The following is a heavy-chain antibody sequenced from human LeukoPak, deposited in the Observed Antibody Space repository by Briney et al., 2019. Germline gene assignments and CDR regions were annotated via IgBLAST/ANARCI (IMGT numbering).Heavy chain of an antibody. CDR2: ISHTSSTR. V-gene: IGHV3-11*04. Sequence: GGSLRLSCAVSGFTFSDYYMSWIRQAPGKGLEWISYISHTSSTRNYADSVKGRFAISRDNAKNTLYLQTNSLRAEDTAVYYCARDGGDRRLGAFDIWGQGTMVTVSS. J-gene: IGHJ3*02. CDR3: ARDGGDRRLGAFDI. CDR1: GFTFSDYY. D-gene: IGHD3-16*01.